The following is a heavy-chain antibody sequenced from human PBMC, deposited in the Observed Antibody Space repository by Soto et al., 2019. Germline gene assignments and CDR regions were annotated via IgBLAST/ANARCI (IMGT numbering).Heavy chain of an antibody. CDR3: SIERRDGYNYVWDFDY. V-gene: IGHV3-11*06. CDR1: GFSFSDSY. D-gene: IGHD3-16*01. J-gene: IGHJ4*02. CDR2: ISSGSSYI. Sequence: GGSLRLSCAASGFSFSDSYMSWIRQAPGKGLEWVSHISSGSSYIKYADSVEGRFTISRDNAKNSLYLQMNSLRAEDTAVYYCSIERRDGYNYVWDFDYWGQGTLVTVSS.